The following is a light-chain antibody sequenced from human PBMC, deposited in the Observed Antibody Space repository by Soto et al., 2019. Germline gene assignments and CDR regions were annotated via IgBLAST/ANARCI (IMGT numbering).Light chain of an antibody. CDR1: SSNIGNYY. CDR3: AAWDDSMSVL. CDR2: RNN. J-gene: IGLJ1*01. V-gene: IGLV1-47*01. Sequence: QSVLTPPPSASGTPGQRVNISCSGSSSNIGNYYVHWYQQLPEAAPKLLIYRNNQRPSGVPDRFSGSKSGTSASLAISGLRSGDEADYYCAAWDDSMSVLFGTGTKGTVL.